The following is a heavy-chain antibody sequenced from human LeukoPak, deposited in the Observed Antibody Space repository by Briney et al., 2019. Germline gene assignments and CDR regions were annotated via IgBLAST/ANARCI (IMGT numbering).Heavy chain of an antibody. CDR2: ISYDGSNK. CDR1: GFTFSSYG. J-gene: IGHJ4*02. CDR3: AKPGEIVGANYGGYYFDY. Sequence: GGSLRLSCAASGFTFSSYGMRWVRQAPGKGLEWVAVISYDGSNKYYADSVKGRFTISRDNSKNTLYLQMNRLRAEDTAVYYCAKPGEIVGANYGGYYFDYWGQGTLVTVSS. D-gene: IGHD1-26*01. V-gene: IGHV3-30*18.